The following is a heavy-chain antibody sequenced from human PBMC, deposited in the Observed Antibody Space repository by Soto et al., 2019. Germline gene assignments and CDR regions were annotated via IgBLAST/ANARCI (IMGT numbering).Heavy chain of an antibody. CDR1: GFTFSSYG. CDR3: AKDDFDY. Sequence: PGGSLRLSCAASGFTFSSYGMHWVRQAPGKGLEWVAVISYDGSNKYYADSVKGRFTISRDNSKNTLYLQMNSLRAEDTAVYYCAKDDFDYWGQGTLVTLSS. V-gene: IGHV3-30*18. CDR2: ISYDGSNK. J-gene: IGHJ4*02.